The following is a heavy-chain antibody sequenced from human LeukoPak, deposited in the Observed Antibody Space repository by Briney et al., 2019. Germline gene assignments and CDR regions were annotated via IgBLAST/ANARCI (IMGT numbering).Heavy chain of an antibody. D-gene: IGHD6-19*01. V-gene: IGHV4-34*01. CDR3: ARGDAVGPLGY. CDR1: GGSFSGYY. Sequence: SETLSLTCAVYGGSFSGYYWSWIRQPPGKWLEWIGEINHSGSTNYNPSLKSRVTISVDTSKNQFSLKLSSVTAADTAVYYCARGDAVGPLGYWGQGTLVTVSS. CDR2: INHSGST. J-gene: IGHJ4*02.